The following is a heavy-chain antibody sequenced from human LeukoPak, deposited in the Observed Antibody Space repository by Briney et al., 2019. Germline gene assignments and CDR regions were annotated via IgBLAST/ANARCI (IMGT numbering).Heavy chain of an antibody. J-gene: IGHJ4*02. D-gene: IGHD1-26*01. CDR3: ARAGGSYQVFDY. CDR1: GFTVSSKY. V-gene: IGHV3-66*01. Sequence: GGSLRLSCAASGFTVSSKYMSWVRQAPGKGLEWVSVIYSGGSTYYADSVKGRFTISRDNSKNTLYLQMNSLRAEDTAVYYCARAGGSYQVFDYWGQGTLVTVSS. CDR2: IYSGGST.